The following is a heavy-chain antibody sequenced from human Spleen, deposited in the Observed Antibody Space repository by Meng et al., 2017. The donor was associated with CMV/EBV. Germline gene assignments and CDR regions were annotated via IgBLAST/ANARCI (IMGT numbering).Heavy chain of an antibody. V-gene: IGHV3-21*01. CDR3: ARDLGSSSYYYYGMDV. D-gene: IGHD6-6*01. CDR1: GFIVSGNY. J-gene: IGHJ6*02. Sequence: GGSLRLSCAASGFIVSGNYMSWVRQAPGKGLEWVSSISSSSSHIYYTDSVKGRFTISRDNAKNSLYLQMNSLRAEDTAVYYCARDLGSSSYYYYGMDVWGQGTLVTVSS. CDR2: ISSSSSHI.